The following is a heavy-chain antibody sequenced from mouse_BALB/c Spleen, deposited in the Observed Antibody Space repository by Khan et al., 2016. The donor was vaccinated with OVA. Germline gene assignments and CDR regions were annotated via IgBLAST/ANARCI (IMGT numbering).Heavy chain of an antibody. CDR3: ASDFHYYGSRGAMDY. CDR2: IHPNSGCT. D-gene: IGHD1-1*01. V-gene: IGHV1-4*01. Sequence: QVQLKQSGTELARPGASVKMSCKASGYTFTSYTIHWVKQRPGQGLDWIGYIHPNSGCTTYNQKFKGKATLTADKSSSTAYMQLSSLTSEDSAVYYCASDFHYYGSRGAMDYWGQGTSVTVSS. J-gene: IGHJ4*01. CDR1: GYTFTSYT.